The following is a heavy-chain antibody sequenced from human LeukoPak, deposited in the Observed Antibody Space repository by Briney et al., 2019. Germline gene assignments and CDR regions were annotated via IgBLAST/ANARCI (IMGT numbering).Heavy chain of an antibody. CDR2: IYSGGST. J-gene: IGHJ4*02. D-gene: IGHD2-8*02. V-gene: IGHV3-66*01. CDR1: GFTVSSNY. CDR3: ARELVAYYFDY. Sequence: GGSLRLSCAASGFTVSSNYMSWVRQAPGKGLEWVSVIYSGGSTYYADSVKGRFTISRDNSKNTLYPQMNSLRAEDTAVYYCARELVAYYFDYWGQGTLVTVSS.